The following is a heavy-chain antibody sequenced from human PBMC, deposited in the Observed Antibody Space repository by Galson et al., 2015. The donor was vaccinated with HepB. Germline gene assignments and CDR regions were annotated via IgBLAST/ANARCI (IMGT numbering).Heavy chain of an antibody. D-gene: IGHD6-19*01. J-gene: IGHJ6*02. CDR1: GFTFSRYD. CDR2: ISYDGSGE. Sequence: SLRLSCAASGFTFSRYDMHWVRQAPGKGLEWVVLISYDGSGEYYADSVKGRFIISRDNSKNTLYLQMNSLRAEDTAVYYCAKDKQWLSYYYYGIDVWGQGTTVTVSS. V-gene: IGHV3-30*18. CDR3: AKDKQWLSYYYYGIDV.